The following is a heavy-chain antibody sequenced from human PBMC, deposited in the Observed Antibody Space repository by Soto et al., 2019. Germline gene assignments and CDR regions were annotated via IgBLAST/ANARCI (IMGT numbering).Heavy chain of an antibody. CDR1: GFTFSSYG. J-gene: IGHJ4*02. CDR2: ISYDGSNK. Sequence: SLRLSCAASGFTFSSYGMHWVRQAPGKGLEWVAVISYDGSNKYYADSVKGRFTISRDNSKNTLYLQMNSLRAEDTAVYYCAKVGLWFGELSVYDYWGQGTLVTVSS. D-gene: IGHD3-10*01. CDR3: AKVGLWFGELSVYDY. V-gene: IGHV3-30*18.